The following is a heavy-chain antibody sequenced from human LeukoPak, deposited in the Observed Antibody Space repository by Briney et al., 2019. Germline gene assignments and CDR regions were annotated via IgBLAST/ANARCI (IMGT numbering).Heavy chain of an antibody. Sequence: SETLSLTCAVSGASIGKTNWWSWVRQPRGKGLEWIGEIYHSGKTNYNPSLKSRVTISVDKSKNQISLKLSSVTAADTAVYYCARDAYDSSGYSFDYWGQGTLVTVSS. CDR1: GASIGKTNW. CDR2: IYHSGKT. CDR3: ARDAYDSSGYSFDY. D-gene: IGHD3-22*01. V-gene: IGHV4-4*02. J-gene: IGHJ4*02.